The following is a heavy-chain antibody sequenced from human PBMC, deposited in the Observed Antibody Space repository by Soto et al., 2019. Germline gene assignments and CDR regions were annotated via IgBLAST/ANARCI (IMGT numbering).Heavy chain of an antibody. CDR1: GGSISSSSYY. CDR2: IYYSGST. CDR3: ARAHTLVAAYA. D-gene: IGHD2-15*01. V-gene: IGHV4-39*01. Sequence: QLLESGPGLVKPSETLSLTCTVSGGSISSSSYYWGWIRQPPGKGLEWIGSIYYSGSTYYNPSLKSRVTISVDTSKNQFSLKLSSVTAADTAVYYCARAHTLVAAYAWGQGTLVTVSS. J-gene: IGHJ5*02.